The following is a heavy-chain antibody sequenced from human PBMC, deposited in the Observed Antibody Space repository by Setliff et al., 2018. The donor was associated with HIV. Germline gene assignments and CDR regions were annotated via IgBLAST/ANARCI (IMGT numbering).Heavy chain of an antibody. J-gene: IGHJ6*03. Sequence: ASVKVSCKASGYSFTNYGISWVRQAPGQGLEWMGWISAYNGNTNYAQKVQGRVTMTTDTSTSTSYMELRSLRSDDTAVYYCARGSGSYSLRSMDVWGKGTTVTSP. CDR3: ARGSGSYSLRSMDV. CDR1: GYSFTNYG. V-gene: IGHV1-18*01. D-gene: IGHD1-26*01. CDR2: ISAYNGNT.